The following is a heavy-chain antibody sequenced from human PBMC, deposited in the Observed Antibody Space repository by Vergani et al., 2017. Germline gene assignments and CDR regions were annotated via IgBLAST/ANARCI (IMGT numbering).Heavy chain of an antibody. Sequence: QVKLQESGPGLLKPSQTLSLTCTVSGESIRSGSHYWSWIRQPAGKGPEWIGHIHTGGSTDLNPSFKSRVSISVDTSKSQFSLKLSSVTAADTAVYYCARESPSGSSFATFDYWGQGTLVTVSS. J-gene: IGHJ4*02. V-gene: IGHV4-61*02. D-gene: IGHD6-6*01. CDR2: IHTGGST. CDR1: GESIRSGSHY. CDR3: ARESPSGSSFATFDY.